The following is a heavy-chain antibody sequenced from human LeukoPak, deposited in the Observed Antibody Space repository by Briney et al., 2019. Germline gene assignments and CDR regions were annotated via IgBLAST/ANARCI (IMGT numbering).Heavy chain of an antibody. V-gene: IGHV4-34*01. CDR1: GGSFSGYY. Sequence: SEALSLTCAVYGGSFSGYYWSWIRQPPGKGLEWIGEINHSGSTNYNPSLKSRVTISVDTSKNQFSLKLSSVTAADTAVYYCARDIVVVPAAPSRGFDPWGQGTLVTVSS. CDR2: INHSGST. D-gene: IGHD2-2*01. J-gene: IGHJ5*02. CDR3: ARDIVVVPAAPSRGFDP.